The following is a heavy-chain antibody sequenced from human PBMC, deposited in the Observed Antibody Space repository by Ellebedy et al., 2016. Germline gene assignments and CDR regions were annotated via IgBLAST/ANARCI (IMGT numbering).Heavy chain of an antibody. D-gene: IGHD2-21*02. CDR3: ARAPYCGGDCYPKNYWYFDL. Sequence: SETLSLTXTVSGGSISSSSYYWGWIRQPPGKGLEWIGSIYYSGSTYYNPSLKSRVTISVDTSKNQFSLKLSSVTAADTAVYYCARAPYCGGDCYPKNYWYFDLWGRGTLVTVSS. V-gene: IGHV4-39*07. CDR1: GGSISSSSYY. CDR2: IYYSGST. J-gene: IGHJ2*01.